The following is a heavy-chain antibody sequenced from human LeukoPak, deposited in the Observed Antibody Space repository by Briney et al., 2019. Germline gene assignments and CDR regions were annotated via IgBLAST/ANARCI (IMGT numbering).Heavy chain of an antibody. CDR1: GGSISSYN. J-gene: IGHJ4*02. CDR3: ARVRGATADY. D-gene: IGHD1-26*01. V-gene: IGHV4-59*01. CDR2: IYYSGST. Sequence: SETLSLTCTVSGGSISSYNWSWLRQPPGKGLEWIGYIYYSGSTNYNPSLKSRVTISVDTSKNQFSLKLSSVTAADTAVYYCARVRGATADYWGQGPLVTVSS.